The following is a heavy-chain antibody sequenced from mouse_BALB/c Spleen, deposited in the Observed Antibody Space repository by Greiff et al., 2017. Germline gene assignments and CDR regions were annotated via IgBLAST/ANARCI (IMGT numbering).Heavy chain of an antibody. D-gene: IGHD1-1*01. CDR2: IYPGSGST. V-gene: IGHV1-77*01. CDR1: GYTFTDYV. CDR3: ARERPHYYGSSSYWYFDV. J-gene: IGHJ1*01. Sequence: VQLQQSGPELVKPGASVKMSCKASGYTFTDYVISWVKQRTGQGLEWIGEIYPGSGSTYYNEKFKGKATLTADKSSNTAYMQLSSLTSEDSAVYFCARERPHYYGSSSYWYFDVWGAGTTVTVSS.